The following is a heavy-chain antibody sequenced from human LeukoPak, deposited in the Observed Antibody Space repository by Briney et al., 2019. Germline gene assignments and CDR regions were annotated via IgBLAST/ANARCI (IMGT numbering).Heavy chain of an antibody. Sequence: GGSLRLSCTASGFTFTSFAMHWVRQDPGKGLEWVSVISGSGVSTYYPDSVKGRFTISRDNSKNTVYLQMNSLRTEDTALYYCATSKRLVGAGGEFEIWGQGTMVTVSS. V-gene: IGHV3-23*01. J-gene: IGHJ3*02. D-gene: IGHD1-26*01. CDR3: ATSKRLVGAGGEFEI. CDR1: GFTFTSFA. CDR2: ISGSGVST.